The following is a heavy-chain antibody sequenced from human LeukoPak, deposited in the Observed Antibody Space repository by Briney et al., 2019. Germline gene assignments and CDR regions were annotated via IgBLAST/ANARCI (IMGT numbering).Heavy chain of an antibody. Sequence: SETLSLTCAVYGGSFSGYYWSWIRQPPGKGLEWIGEINHSGSTNYNPSLKSRVTISVDTSKNQFSLKLSSVTAADTAVYYCARAYSSSPILDYWGQGTLVTVSS. V-gene: IGHV4-34*01. CDR2: INHSGST. CDR1: GGSFSGYY. D-gene: IGHD6-13*01. J-gene: IGHJ4*02. CDR3: ARAYSSSPILDY.